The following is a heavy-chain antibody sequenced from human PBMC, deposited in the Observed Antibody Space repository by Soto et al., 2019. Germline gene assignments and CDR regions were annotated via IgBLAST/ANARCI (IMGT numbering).Heavy chain of an antibody. Sequence: EVQLLESGGGLVQPGGSLRLSCAASGFTLSSYAMSWVRQVSGKGLEWVSGISGSGGSTYYAASVKGRFTISRDNSKNTLYLQMNSLRAEDTAVYYCAKDIVVIPAVEGDYFDYWGHGTLVTVSS. CDR2: ISGSGGST. CDR1: GFTLSSYA. CDR3: AKDIVVIPAVEGDYFDY. V-gene: IGHV3-23*01. D-gene: IGHD2-2*01. J-gene: IGHJ4*01.